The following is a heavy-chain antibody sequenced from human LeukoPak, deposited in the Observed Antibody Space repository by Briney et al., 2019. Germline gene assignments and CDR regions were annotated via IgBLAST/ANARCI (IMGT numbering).Heavy chain of an antibody. CDR1: GGSISSYY. Sequence: SETLSLTCTASGGSISSYYWSWTRQPPGKGLEWIGSIYYSGSTNYNPSLKSRVTISVDTSKNQFSLKLTSVTAADTAVYYCARGRVGGNYWGQGTLVTVSS. D-gene: IGHD1-26*01. CDR3: ARGRVGGNY. CDR2: IYYSGST. J-gene: IGHJ4*02. V-gene: IGHV4-59*01.